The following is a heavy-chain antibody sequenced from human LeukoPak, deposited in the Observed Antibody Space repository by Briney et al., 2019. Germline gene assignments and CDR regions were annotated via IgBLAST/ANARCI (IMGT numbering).Heavy chain of an antibody. CDR2: INPNSGDT. CDR1: GDTITGYN. Sequence: ASVKLSCKASGDTITGYNMHWMRQAPGQGLEWIGWINPNSGDTKYTPQFNGMVTLIRDTTNSSAYKVLSRPRAEAAAEYCCAITFRYCSGGSCYSGSYYSYGMDVWGQGTTVTVSS. D-gene: IGHD2-15*01. J-gene: IGHJ6*02. CDR3: AITFRYCSGGSCYSGSYYSYGMDV. V-gene: IGHV1-2*02.